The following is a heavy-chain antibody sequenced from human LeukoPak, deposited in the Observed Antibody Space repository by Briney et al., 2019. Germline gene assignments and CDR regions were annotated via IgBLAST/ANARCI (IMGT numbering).Heavy chain of an antibody. CDR1: GGSIRSGGSSDSVH. CDR3: ARDRITGATRDHYYYYMDI. V-gene: IGHV4-61*02. D-gene: IGHD7-27*01. Sequence: SQTLSLTCTVSGGSIRSGGSSDSVHWSWIRQSAGKGLEWIGRIDSAGSTNYNPSLTGRVTISVDTSKNQFSLRLSSVTAADAAVYYRARDRITGATRDHYYYYMDIWGKGTTVTVSS. CDR2: IDSAGST. J-gene: IGHJ6*03.